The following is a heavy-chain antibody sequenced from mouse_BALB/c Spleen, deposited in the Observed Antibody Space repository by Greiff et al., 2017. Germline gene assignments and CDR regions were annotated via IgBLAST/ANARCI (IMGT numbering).Heavy chain of an antibody. CDR3: ARDLPYYYAMDY. Sequence: QVQLQQSGPELVKPGASVKMSCKASGYTFADYVISWVKQRTGQGLEWIGEIYPGSGSTYYNEKFKGKATLTADKSSNTAYMQLSSLTSEDSAVYFCARDLPYYYAMDYWGQGTSVTVSS. D-gene: IGHD5-1*01. CDR2: IYPGSGST. CDR1: GYTFADYV. J-gene: IGHJ4*01. V-gene: IGHV1-81*01.